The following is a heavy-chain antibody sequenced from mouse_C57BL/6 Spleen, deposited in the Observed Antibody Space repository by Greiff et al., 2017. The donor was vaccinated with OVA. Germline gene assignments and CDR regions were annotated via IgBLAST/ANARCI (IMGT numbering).Heavy chain of an antibody. V-gene: IGHV6-6*01. CDR3: TRSTTVVALDY. J-gene: IGHJ2*01. CDR2: IRNKANNHAT. D-gene: IGHD1-1*01. CDR1: GFTFSDAW. Sequence: EVDLVESGGGLVQPGGSMKLSCAASGFTFSDAWMDWVRQSPEKGLEWVAEIRNKANNHATYYAESVKGRFTISRDDSKSSVYLQMNSLRAEDTGIYYCTRSTTVVALDYWGQGTTLTVSS.